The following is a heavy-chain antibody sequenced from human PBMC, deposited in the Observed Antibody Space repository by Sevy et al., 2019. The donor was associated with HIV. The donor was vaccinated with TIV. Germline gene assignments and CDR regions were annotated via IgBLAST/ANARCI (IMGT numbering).Heavy chain of an antibody. CDR2: IYYSGST. CDR3: ARAIVVVTAIPVRYFDY. D-gene: IGHD2-21*02. Sequence: SETPSLTCTVSGGSVSSGSYYWSWIRQPPGKGLEWIGYIYYSGSTNYNPSLKSRVTISVDTSKNQFSLKLSSVTAADTAVYYCARAIVVVTAIPVRYFDYWGQGTLVTVSS. V-gene: IGHV4-61*01. J-gene: IGHJ4*02. CDR1: GGSVSSGSYY.